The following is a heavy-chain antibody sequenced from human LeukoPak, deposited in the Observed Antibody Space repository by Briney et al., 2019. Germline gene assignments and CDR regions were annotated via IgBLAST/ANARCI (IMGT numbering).Heavy chain of an antibody. D-gene: IGHD3-3*01. CDR3: ARGPGITIFGFFGVYFDY. V-gene: IGHV1-8*03. J-gene: IGHJ4*02. CDR2: MNPNSGNT. Sequence: ASVKVSCKASGYTFTSYDINWVRQATGQGLEWMGWMNPNSGNTGYAQKFQGRVTITRNTSISTAYMGLSSLRSEDTAVYYCARGPGITIFGFFGVYFDYWGQGTLVTVSS. CDR1: GYTFTSYD.